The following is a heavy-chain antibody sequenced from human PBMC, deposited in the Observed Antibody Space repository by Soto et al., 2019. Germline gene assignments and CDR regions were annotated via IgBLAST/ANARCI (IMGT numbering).Heavy chain of an antibody. J-gene: IGHJ5*02. Sequence: QVQLVQSGAEVKKPGASVKVSCKASGYTFTSYDINWVRQATGQGLEWMGWMNPNSGNTGYAQKFQGSVTMTRNTSISTADMELISLRAEDTAVYYCARRWYSKYADNWFDPWGQGTLVTVSS. D-gene: IGHD4-4*01. CDR2: MNPNSGNT. CDR3: ARRWYSKYADNWFDP. V-gene: IGHV1-8*01. CDR1: GYTFTSYD.